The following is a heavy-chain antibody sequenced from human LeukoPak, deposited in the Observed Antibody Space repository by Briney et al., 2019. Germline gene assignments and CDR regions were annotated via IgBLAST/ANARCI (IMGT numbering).Heavy chain of an antibody. CDR2: IYYSGST. V-gene: IGHV4-30-4*01. J-gene: IGHJ5*02. Sequence: SQTLSLTCTVSGGSISSGDYYWSWIRQPPGTGLEWIGYIYYSGSTYYNPSLKSRVTIPVDTSKNQFSLKLSSVTAADTAVYYCARVMIVVVTEGWSDPWGQGTLVTVSS. D-gene: IGHD2-21*02. CDR1: GGSISSGDYY. CDR3: ARVMIVVVTEGWSDP.